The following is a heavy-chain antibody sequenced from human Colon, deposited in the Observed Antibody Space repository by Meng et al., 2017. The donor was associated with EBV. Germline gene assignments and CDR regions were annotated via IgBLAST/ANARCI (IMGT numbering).Heavy chain of an antibody. V-gene: IGHV6-1*01. CDR1: GDSVSSNSAA. CDR3: AREVDYGGNSVSFDF. D-gene: IGHD4-23*01. Sequence: QVQLAQSGPGLVKPSQTLSLTCASSGDSVSSNSAAWNWIRQSPSGGLEWLGRTYCRSKWSNDYAVSVKSRLTISPDTSKNQFSLHLASVNPEDTGVYYCAREVDYGGNSVSFDFWGQGTLVTVSS. J-gene: IGHJ4*02. CDR2: TYCRSKWSN.